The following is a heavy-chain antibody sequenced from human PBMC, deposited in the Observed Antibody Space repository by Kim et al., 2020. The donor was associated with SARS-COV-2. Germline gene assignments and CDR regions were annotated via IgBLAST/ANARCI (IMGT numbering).Heavy chain of an antibody. CDR3: AREYYDSSGYYHSDHAFDI. J-gene: IGHJ3*02. CDR1: GFTVSSNY. CDR2: IYSGGST. Sequence: GGSLRLSCAASGFTVSSNYMSWVRQAPGKGLEWVSVIYSGGSTYYADSVKGRFTLSRHNSKNTLYLQMNSLRAEDTAVYYCAREYYDSSGYYHSDHAFDIWGQGTMVTVSS. D-gene: IGHD3-22*01. V-gene: IGHV3-53*04.